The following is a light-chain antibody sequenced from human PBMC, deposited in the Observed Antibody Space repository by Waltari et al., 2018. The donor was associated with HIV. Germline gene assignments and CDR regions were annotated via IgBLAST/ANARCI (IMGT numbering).Light chain of an antibody. J-gene: IGKJ1*01. CDR2: GAS. Sequence: EILMTQSPSTLSVSLGERVTISCRASQSISSNLAWYQQKPGQAPKLLIYGASTRATGIPAMFSGSWSGTDFTLTSSRLPSEYFAVYYCQQYNNSPPYTFGQGTKVEIK. CDR1: QSISSN. CDR3: QQYNNSPPYT. V-gene: IGKV3-15*01.